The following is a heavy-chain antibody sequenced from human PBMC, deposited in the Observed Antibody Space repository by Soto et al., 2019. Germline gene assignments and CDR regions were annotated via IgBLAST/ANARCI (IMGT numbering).Heavy chain of an antibody. D-gene: IGHD1-26*01. CDR2: ISYTGDT. J-gene: IGHJ5*02. CDR1: YF. V-gene: IGHV4-59*01. CDR3: ARIIVGVTVDL. Sequence: YFWARIRQPPGKGLEWIAYISYTGDTNYNPSLKSRVTISVDTSTNQFFLTLTSVTAADTAVYFCARIIVGVTVDLWGQGSLVTVSS.